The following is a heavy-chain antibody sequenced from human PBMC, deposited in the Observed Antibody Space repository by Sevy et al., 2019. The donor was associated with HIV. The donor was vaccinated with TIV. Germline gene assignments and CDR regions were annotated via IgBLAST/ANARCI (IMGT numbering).Heavy chain of an antibody. CDR3: ARELPRGGWFGELRGWFDP. CDR1: GYTFTSYG. D-gene: IGHD3-10*01. J-gene: IGHJ5*02. CDR2: ISAYNGNT. Sequence: ASVKVSCKASGYTFTSYGISWVRQAPGQGLEWMGWISAYNGNTNYAQKLQGRVTMTTDTSTSTAYMELRSLRSDDTAVYYCARELPRGGWFGELRGWFDPWGQGTLVIVSS. V-gene: IGHV1-18*01.